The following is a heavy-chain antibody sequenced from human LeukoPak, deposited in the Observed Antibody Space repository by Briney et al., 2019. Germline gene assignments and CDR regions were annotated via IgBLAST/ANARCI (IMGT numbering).Heavy chain of an antibody. CDR1: GFTFSDYY. Sequence: GGSLRLSCAASGFTFSDYYMSWIRQAPGKGLEWVSYISSSGSTIYYADSVKGRFTISRDNVKNSLYLQMNSLRAEDTAVYYCARDQVPRSNIAVAATSDYWGQGTLVTVSS. D-gene: IGHD6-19*01. V-gene: IGHV3-11*04. CDR2: ISSSGSTI. CDR3: ARDQVPRSNIAVAATSDY. J-gene: IGHJ4*02.